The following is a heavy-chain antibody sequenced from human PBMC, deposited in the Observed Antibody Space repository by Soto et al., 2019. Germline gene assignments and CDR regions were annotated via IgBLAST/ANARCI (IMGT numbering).Heavy chain of an antibody. Sequence: QITLKESGPTLVKPTQTLTLTCTFSGFSLSTSGVGVGWIRQPPGKALEWLVLIYWDDDKRYSPSLKSRLTISKYTSKNQVVLTLTNVDPVDTATYYCVLGYYDVSFDIWGQGTMVTVSS. CDR1: GFSLSTSGVG. J-gene: IGHJ3*02. D-gene: IGHD3-3*01. CDR3: VLGYYDVSFDI. CDR2: IYWDDDK. V-gene: IGHV2-5*02.